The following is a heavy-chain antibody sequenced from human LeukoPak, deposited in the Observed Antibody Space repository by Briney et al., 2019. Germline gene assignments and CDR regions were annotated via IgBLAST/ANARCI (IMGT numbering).Heavy chain of an antibody. D-gene: IGHD6-13*01. Sequence: PSETLSLTCTVSGGSISSSSYYWGWIRQPPGKGLEWIGSIYYSGSTYYNPSLKSRVIISVDTSKNQFSLKLSSVTAADTAVYYCAREHSSSWDQFDYWGQGTLVTVSS. V-gene: IGHV4-39*02. CDR2: IYYSGST. CDR3: AREHSSSWDQFDY. J-gene: IGHJ4*02. CDR1: GGSISSSSYY.